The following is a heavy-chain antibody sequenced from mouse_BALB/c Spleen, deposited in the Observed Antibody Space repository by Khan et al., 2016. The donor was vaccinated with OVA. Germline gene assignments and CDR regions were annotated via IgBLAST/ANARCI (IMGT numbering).Heavy chain of an antibody. J-gene: IGHJ4*01. Sequence: QIQLVQSGAELARPGASVRMSCKASGYTFTSHTMHWVKQRPGQGLEWIGYINPRSGYTQYNQKFNDKATLTADISSSTAYMQLSSLTSEDSAGYYGEKGTTEYALDYWGQGTSVTVSA. D-gene: IGHD2-14*01. CDR3: EKGTTEYALDY. V-gene: IGHV1-4*01. CDR2: INPRSGYT. CDR1: GYTFTSHT.